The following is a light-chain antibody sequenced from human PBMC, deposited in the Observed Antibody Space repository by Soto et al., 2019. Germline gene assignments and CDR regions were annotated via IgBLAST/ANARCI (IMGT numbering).Light chain of an antibody. Sequence: DIQMTQSPSTPASVGDRVTITCRASQSISRWLAWYQQKPGKAPKLLIYGASSLESGVPSRFSGSGSGTEFTPTISRLLPDASATCYCQKYSSSSVTFGGGTKVE. CDR3: QKYSSSSVT. J-gene: IGKJ4*01. CDR1: QSISRW. CDR2: GAS. V-gene: IGKV1-5*03.